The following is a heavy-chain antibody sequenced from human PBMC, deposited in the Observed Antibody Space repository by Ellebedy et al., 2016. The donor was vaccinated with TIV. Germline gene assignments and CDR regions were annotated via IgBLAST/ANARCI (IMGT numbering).Heavy chain of an antibody. J-gene: IGHJ4*02. CDR1: GGTFSSYA. V-gene: IGHV1-69*13. Sequence: SVKVSCXASGGTFSSYAISWVRQAPGQGLEWMGGIIPIFGTANYAQKFQGRVTITADESTSTAYMELSSLRSEDTAVYYCATVSKWELSTGYYFDYWGQGTLVTVSS. D-gene: IGHD1-26*01. CDR3: ATVSKWELSTGYYFDY. CDR2: IIPIFGTA.